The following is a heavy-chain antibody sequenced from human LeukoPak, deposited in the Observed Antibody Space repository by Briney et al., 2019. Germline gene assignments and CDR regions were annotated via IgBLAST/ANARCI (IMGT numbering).Heavy chain of an antibody. Sequence: SGGSLRLSCAASRFSFNTYAMHWVRQAPGQGLEWVALIWHDGSHKFYSNSVRGQFTISRDNSKNTVYLQMNNLRPEDTAVYYCARETFGSGSYPDFWGQGTLVTVSS. D-gene: IGHD3-10*01. V-gene: IGHV3-33*01. CDR2: IWHDGSHK. CDR1: RFSFNTYA. J-gene: IGHJ4*02. CDR3: ARETFGSGSYPDF.